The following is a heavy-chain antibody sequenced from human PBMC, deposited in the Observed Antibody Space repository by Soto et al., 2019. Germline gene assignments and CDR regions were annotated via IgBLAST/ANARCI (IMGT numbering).Heavy chain of an antibody. CDR1: GYTFSNYA. J-gene: IGHJ3*01. D-gene: IGHD3-10*01. V-gene: IGHV3-23*01. CDR3: AAAGAGTFDL. CDR2: IRGNGDGT. Sequence: VQLLESGGGLVPPGGSLRLSCAASGYTFSNYAMSWVRQAPGKGLEWVSTIRGNGDGTYYADSVKGRFTISRDNSKNTLSLQMNSLRVEDTVLYYCAAAGAGTFDLWGQGTMVTVSS.